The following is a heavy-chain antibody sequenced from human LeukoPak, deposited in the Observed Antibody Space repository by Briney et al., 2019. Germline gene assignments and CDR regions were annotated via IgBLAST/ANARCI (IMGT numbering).Heavy chain of an antibody. CDR1: GFTFSSYA. D-gene: IGHD3-10*02. CDR3: AELGITMIGGV. Sequence: PGGSLGLSCAASGFTFSSYAMHWVRQAPGKGLEWVAVISYDGSNKYYADSVKGRFTISRDNAKNSLYLQMNSLRAEDTAVYYCAELGITMIGGVWGKGTTVTISS. CDR2: ISYDGSNK. J-gene: IGHJ6*04. V-gene: IGHV3-30*04.